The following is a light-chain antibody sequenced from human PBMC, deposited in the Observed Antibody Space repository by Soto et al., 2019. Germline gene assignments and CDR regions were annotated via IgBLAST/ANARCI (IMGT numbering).Light chain of an antibody. CDR3: QQYKSQWT. V-gene: IGKV1-5*03. CDR2: KAS. CDR1: QSISSW. J-gene: IGKJ1*01. Sequence: TKAPSTRSERVGVRVTITCRASQSISSWLAWYQQKPGRAPKLLIYKASSLESGVPSRFSGSGSGTEFTLTGSSLQPDDFATYFCQQYKSQWTFGQGTRVEIK.